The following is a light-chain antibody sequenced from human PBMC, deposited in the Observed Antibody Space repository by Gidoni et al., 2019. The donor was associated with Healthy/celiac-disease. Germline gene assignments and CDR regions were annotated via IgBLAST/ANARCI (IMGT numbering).Light chain of an antibody. CDR3: SSYTSSSTVV. V-gene: IGLV2-14*03. J-gene: IGLJ2*01. CDR1: SSDVGGYNY. Sequence: QSALTQPASVSRSPGQSIPISCTGTSSDVGGYNYVSWYQQHPCKASKLMIYDVSNRPSGVSTRFSGSKSGNTASLTISGLQAEDEADYSCSSYTSSSTVVFGGGTKLTVL. CDR2: DVS.